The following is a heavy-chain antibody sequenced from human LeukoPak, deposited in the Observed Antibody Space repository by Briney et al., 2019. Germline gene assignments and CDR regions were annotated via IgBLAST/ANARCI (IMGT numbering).Heavy chain of an antibody. CDR1: GYTLTELS. D-gene: IGHD6-13*01. J-gene: IGHJ4*02. V-gene: IGHV1-24*01. CDR3: ATDRMWYSSSWYYFDY. CDR2: FDPEDGET. Sequence: ASVKVSCKVSGYTLTELSMHWVRQAPGKGPEWMGGFDPEDGETIYAQKFQGRVTMTEDTSTDTAYMELSSLRSEDTAVYYCATDRMWYSSSWYYFDYWGQGTLVTVSS.